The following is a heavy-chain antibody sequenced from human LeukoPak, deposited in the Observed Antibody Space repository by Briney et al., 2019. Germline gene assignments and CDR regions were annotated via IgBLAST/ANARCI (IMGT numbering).Heavy chain of an antibody. CDR2: INHSGST. Sequence: SETLSLTCAVYGGSFSGYYWSWIRQPPGKGLEWIGEINHSGSTNYNPSLKSRVTISVDTSKNQFSLKLSSVTAADTAVYYCARAPPRDPGYYDSSGYYSQFDYWGQGTLVTVSS. D-gene: IGHD3-22*01. V-gene: IGHV4-34*01. J-gene: IGHJ4*02. CDR1: GGSFSGYY. CDR3: ARAPPRDPGYYDSSGYYSQFDY.